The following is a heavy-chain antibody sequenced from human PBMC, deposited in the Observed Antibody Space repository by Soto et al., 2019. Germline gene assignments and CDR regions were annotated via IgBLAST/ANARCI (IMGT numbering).Heavy chain of an antibody. V-gene: IGHV1-69*01. CDR3: ARASIHGSSWYFWFDP. J-gene: IGHJ5*02. D-gene: IGHD6-13*01. CDR1: GGTFSRHA. Sequence: QVQLVQSGAELRKPGSSVKVSCKSSGGTFSRHAINWVRQAPGQGLEWMGGIIPLFGTTNYAQQFKGRLTITADESTNTTYMELSSLKSEDAAGYYCARASIHGSSWYFWFDPWGQGTLVTVSS. CDR2: IIPLFGTT.